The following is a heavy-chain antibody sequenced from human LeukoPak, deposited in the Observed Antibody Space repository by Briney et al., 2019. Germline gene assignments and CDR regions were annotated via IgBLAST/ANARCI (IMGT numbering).Heavy chain of an antibody. CDR1: GYTFSDYS. CDR2: ISGSGGST. J-gene: IGHJ4*02. CDR3: AIMVRGVIINRLHDY. D-gene: IGHD3-10*01. Sequence: PGGSLRLSCITSGYTFSDYSMDWVHQAPGKGLEWVSAISGSGGSTYYADSVKGRFTISRDNSKNTLYLQMNSLRAEDTAVYYCAIMVRGVIINRLHDYWGQGTLVTVSS. V-gene: IGHV3-23*01.